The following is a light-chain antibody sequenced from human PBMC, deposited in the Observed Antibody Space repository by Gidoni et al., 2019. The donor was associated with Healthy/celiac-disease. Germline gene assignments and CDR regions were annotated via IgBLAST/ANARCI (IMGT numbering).Light chain of an antibody. CDR3: QQYGSSPQFT. Sequence: EIVLTQSPGTLSLSPGERATLSCRASQSVSSSYLAWYQQKPGQAPRLLIYGASFRATGIPDRFSGSGSGTDFTLTISRLEPEDFAVYYCQQYGSSPQFTFGPXTKVDIK. J-gene: IGKJ3*01. V-gene: IGKV3-20*01. CDR1: QSVSSSY. CDR2: GAS.